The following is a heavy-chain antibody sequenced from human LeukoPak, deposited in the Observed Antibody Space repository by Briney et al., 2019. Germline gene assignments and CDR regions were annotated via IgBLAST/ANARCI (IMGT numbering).Heavy chain of an antibody. Sequence: SETLSLTCAVYGGSFSGYYWSWIRQPPGKGLEWGGEINHSGSTNYNPSLKSRVTISVDTSKNQFSLKLSSVTAADTAVYYCARGSSRYHSLYYFDYWGQGTLVTVSS. J-gene: IGHJ4*02. CDR3: ARGSSRYHSLYYFDY. CDR2: INHSGST. V-gene: IGHV4-34*01. CDR1: GGSFSGYY. D-gene: IGHD3-22*01.